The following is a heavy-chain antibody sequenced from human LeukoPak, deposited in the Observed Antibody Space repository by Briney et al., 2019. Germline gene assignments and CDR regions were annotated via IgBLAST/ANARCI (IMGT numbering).Heavy chain of an antibody. V-gene: IGHV1-24*01. CDR1: GYTLTELS. D-gene: IGHD6-19*01. J-gene: IGHJ5*01. CDR2: FDPEDGET. Sequence: ASVKVSCKVSGYTLTELSMHWVRQAPGKGLEWMGGFDPEDGETIYAQKFQGRVTITADESTSTAYMELSSLRSEDTAVYYCARDLYSSGWFGYWGQGTLVTVSS. CDR3: ARDLYSSGWFGY.